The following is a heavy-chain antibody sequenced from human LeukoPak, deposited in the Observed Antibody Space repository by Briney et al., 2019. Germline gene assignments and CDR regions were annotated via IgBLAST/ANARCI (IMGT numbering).Heavy chain of an antibody. CDR3: ARDRLLWFGELGF. V-gene: IGHV4-39*07. J-gene: IGHJ4*02. Sequence: SETLSLTCTVSGGSISSSNYYWGWIRQPPGKGLEWIGSIYYSGNTYYNPSLKSRVTISVDMSKNQISLKLSSVTAADTAVYYCARDRLLWFGELGFWGQGTLVIVSS. CDR1: GGSISSSNYY. D-gene: IGHD3-10*01. CDR2: IYYSGNT.